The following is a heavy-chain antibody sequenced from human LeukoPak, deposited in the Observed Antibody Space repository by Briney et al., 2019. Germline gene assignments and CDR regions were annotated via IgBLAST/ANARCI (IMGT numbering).Heavy chain of an antibody. CDR1: GFTFSSYG. V-gene: IGHV3-30*18. CDR3: AKDVVRGVDYYYYGMDV. Sequence: PGGSLRLSCAASGFTFSSYGMHWVRQAPGKGLEWVAVISYDGSNKYYADSVKGRFTISRDNSKNTLYLQMNSLRAEDTAVYYCAKDVVRGVDYYYYGMDVWGQGTTVTVSS. D-gene: IGHD3-10*01. CDR2: ISYDGSNK. J-gene: IGHJ6*02.